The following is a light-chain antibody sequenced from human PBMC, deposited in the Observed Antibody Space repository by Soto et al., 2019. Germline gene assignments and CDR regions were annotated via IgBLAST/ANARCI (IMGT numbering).Light chain of an antibody. Sequence: DIQMTQSPSSLSASVGDRVTITCQASQDISNYLNWYQQKPGKAPKLLIYDASNLETGVPSRFSGSGSGTDFTFTISSRQPEDIATYYRQQYDNLPYTFGQGTKLEIK. CDR2: DAS. CDR3: QQYDNLPYT. J-gene: IGKJ2*01. V-gene: IGKV1-33*01. CDR1: QDISNY.